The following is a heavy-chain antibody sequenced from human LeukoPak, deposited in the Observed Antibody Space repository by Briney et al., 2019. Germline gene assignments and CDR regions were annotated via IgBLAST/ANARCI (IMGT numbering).Heavy chain of an antibody. CDR2: LTGSGST. V-gene: IGHV3-23*01. D-gene: IGHD2-15*01. Sequence: RSGGSLRLSCVASGFAFSSFAVSWVRQAPGKGLEWVSGLTGSGSTYHAGSVKGRFTISRDNSKNTLSLQMNSLRAEDTAVYYCAKMKGWRLYDYCMDVWGKGTTVTVSS. CDR3: AKMKGWRLYDYCMDV. CDR1: GFAFSSFA. J-gene: IGHJ6*03.